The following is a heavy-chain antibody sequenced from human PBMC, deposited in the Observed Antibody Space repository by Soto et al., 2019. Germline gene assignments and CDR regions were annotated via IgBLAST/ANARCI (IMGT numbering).Heavy chain of an antibody. CDR2: TSGNNDKT. V-gene: IGHV1-18*01. Sequence: QVQVVQSGAEVKKPGASVKVSCKTSGYIFSNYGISCARQAPGQGLEWMGWTSGNNDKTYYAQKFRGRVTMTTDTSTATDYMDPRRLRSDEKAVYYCVRVGSRGHDRAGLDWGQGSLVTVSS. D-gene: IGHD3-10*01. J-gene: IGHJ4*02. CDR3: VRVGSRGHDRAGLD. CDR1: GYIFSNYG.